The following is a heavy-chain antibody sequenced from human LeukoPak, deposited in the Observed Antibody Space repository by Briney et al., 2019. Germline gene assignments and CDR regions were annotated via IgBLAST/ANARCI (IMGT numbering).Heavy chain of an antibody. J-gene: IGHJ4*02. CDR2: INPNNGGT. CDR3: ASESSSWYNY. D-gene: IGHD6-19*01. CDR1: GYTFNRYY. Sequence: ASVTVSCKASGYTFNRYYMHWVRQAPGQRLEWMGRINPNNGGTNYAQKFQGRVTMTRDTSISTAYMELSRLRSDDTAVYYCASESSSWYNYWGQGTLVTVSS. V-gene: IGHV1-2*06.